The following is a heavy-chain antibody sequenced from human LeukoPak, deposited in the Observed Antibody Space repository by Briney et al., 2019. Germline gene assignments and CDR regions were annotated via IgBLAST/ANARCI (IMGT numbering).Heavy chain of an antibody. CDR1: GFTFSDYY. CDR2: ISSRSSTM. J-gene: IGHJ4*02. CDR3: ARDRSLGPDY. V-gene: IGHV3-11*01. Sequence: GGSLRLSCAASGFTFSDYYMSWIRQAPGKGLEWISYISSRSSTMYYADSVKGRFTISRENANNSLYLQMNSLRAADTAVSYCARDRSLGPDYWGQGTLVTVSS.